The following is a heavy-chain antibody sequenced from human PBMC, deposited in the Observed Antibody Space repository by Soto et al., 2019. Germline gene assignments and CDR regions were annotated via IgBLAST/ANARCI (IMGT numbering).Heavy chain of an antibody. V-gene: IGHV4-59*02. Sequence: SETLSLTCTVSGDSVSTFYWGWMRQSPGKELECIGYVYYTGSTNYNPSLKSRVTISVDRSKNQFSLKLTSANAADTAVYYCARGRTVRNYADDSSDYFYFFDYWGQGTQVTVSS. D-gene: IGHD3-22*01. J-gene: IGHJ4*02. CDR3: ARGRTVRNYADDSSDYFYFFDY. CDR1: GDSVSTFY. CDR2: VYYTGST.